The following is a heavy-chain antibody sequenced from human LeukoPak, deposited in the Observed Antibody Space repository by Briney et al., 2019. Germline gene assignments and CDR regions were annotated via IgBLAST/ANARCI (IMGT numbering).Heavy chain of an antibody. J-gene: IGHJ4*02. D-gene: IGHD2-8*01. Sequence: GRSLRLSCAASGFTFSSYAMHWVRQAPGKGLEWVAVISYDGSNKYYADSVKGRFTISRDNSKNTLYLQMNSLRAEDTAVYYCARAGIVLMVYAIFHYWGQGTLVTVSS. CDR1: GFTFSSYA. CDR3: ARAGIVLMVYAIFHY. CDR2: ISYDGSNK. V-gene: IGHV3-30-3*01.